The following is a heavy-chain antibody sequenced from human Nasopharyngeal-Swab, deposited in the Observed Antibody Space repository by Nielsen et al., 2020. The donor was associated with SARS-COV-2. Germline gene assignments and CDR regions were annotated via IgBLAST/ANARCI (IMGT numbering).Heavy chain of an antibody. CDR1: GFTFSSYA. Sequence: GGSLRLSCAASGFTFSSYAMHWVRQAPGKGLEWVAVISYDGSNKYYADSVKGRFAISRDNSKNTLYLQMNSLRAEDTAVYYCARDFSEKGYYYYGMDVWGQGTTVTVPS. D-gene: IGHD1-26*01. CDR2: ISYDGSNK. CDR3: ARDFSEKGYYYYGMDV. J-gene: IGHJ6*02. V-gene: IGHV3-30*09.